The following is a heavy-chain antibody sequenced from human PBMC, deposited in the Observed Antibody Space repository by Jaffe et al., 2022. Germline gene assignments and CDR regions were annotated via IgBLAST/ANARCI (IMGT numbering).Heavy chain of an antibody. D-gene: IGHD5-12*01. J-gene: IGHJ3*02. CDR1: GGSISSYY. CDR2: IYYSGST. V-gene: IGHV4-59*01. Sequence: QVQLQESGPGLVKPSETLSLTCTVSGGSISSYYWSWIRQPPGKGLEWIGYIYYSGSTNYNPSLKSRVTISVDTSKNQFSLKLSSVTAADTAVYYCAREFLIEYSGYDRGVLDIWGQGTMVTVSS. CDR3: AREFLIEYSGYDRGVLDI.